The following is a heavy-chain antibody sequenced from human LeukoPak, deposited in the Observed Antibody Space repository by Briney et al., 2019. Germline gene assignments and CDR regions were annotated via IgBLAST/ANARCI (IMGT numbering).Heavy chain of an antibody. V-gene: IGHV1-46*01. CDR3: ARIIAASATWDY. D-gene: IGHD6-13*01. J-gene: IGHJ4*02. Sequence: ASVKVSCKASGYNLTTYYLHWVRQAPGQGLEWMGLINPSGGSTSYAQKFQGRVTMTRDTSTSTVYMELSSLRSEDTAVYYCARIIAASATWDYWGQGTLVTVSS. CDR1: GYNLTTYY. CDR2: INPSGGST.